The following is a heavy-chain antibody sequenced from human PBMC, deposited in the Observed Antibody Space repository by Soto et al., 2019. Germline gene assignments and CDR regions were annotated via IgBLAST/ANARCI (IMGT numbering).Heavy chain of an antibody. CDR2: IGSSSSTI. J-gene: IGHJ6*02. CDR3: ARDLTAVAGKGLGYSYGMDV. D-gene: IGHD6-19*01. CDR1: GFTFSSYS. Sequence: GGSLRLSCAASGFTFSSYSMNWVRQAPGKGLEWVSYIGSSSSTIYYADSVKGRFTRSRDNAKNSLYLQMNSLRDEDTAVYYCARDLTAVAGKGLGYSYGMDVWGQGTTVTVSS. V-gene: IGHV3-48*02.